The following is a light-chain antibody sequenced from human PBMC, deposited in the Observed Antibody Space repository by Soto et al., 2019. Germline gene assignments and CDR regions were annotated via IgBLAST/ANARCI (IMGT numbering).Light chain of an antibody. Sequence: QSALTQPPSASGSPGQSVTISCTGTSSDVGGYNYVSWYQQNPGKAPKLMIYEVSKRPSGVPDRFSGSKSGNTASLTVSGLQAEVEADYYCSLYAGSNNLVFGGGTKLTVL. V-gene: IGLV2-8*01. J-gene: IGLJ2*01. CDR3: SLYAGSNNLV. CDR1: SSDVGGYNY. CDR2: EVS.